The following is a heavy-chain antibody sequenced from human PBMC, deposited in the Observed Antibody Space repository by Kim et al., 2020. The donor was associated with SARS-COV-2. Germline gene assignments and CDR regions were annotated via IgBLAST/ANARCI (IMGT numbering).Heavy chain of an antibody. Sequence: ANYAPKFQGRVTITADKSTSTAYMELSSLRSEDTAVYYCARLLGGARSGIWGQGTTVTVSS. CDR2: A. V-gene: IGHV1-69*02. J-gene: IGHJ6*02. D-gene: IGHD2-15*01. CDR3: ARLLGGARSGI.